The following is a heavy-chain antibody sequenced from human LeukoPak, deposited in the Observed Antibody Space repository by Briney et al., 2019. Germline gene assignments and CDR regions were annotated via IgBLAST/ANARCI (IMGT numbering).Heavy chain of an antibody. D-gene: IGHD3-10*01. CDR2: IYHSGST. Sequence: PSETLSLTCTVSGYSISSGYYWGWIRQPPGKGLEWIGSIYHSGSTYYNPSLKSRVTISVDTSKNQFSLKLSSVIAADTAVYYCARLYGSGSSLYFDYWGQGTLVTVSS. J-gene: IGHJ4*02. CDR1: GYSISSGYY. V-gene: IGHV4-38-2*02. CDR3: ARLYGSGSSLYFDY.